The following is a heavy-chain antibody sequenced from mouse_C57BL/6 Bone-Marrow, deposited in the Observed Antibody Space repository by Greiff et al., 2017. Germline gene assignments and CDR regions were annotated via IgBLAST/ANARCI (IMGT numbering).Heavy chain of an antibody. V-gene: IGHV1-69*01. J-gene: IGHJ1*03. CDR1: GYTFTSYW. Sequence: QVQLQQPGAELVMPGASVKLSCKASGYTFTSYWMHWVKQRPGQGLEWIGEIDPSDSYTNYNQKFKGQSTLTVDKSSSTAYMQLSSLTSEDSAVFDCARGGGNWYFDVWGTGTTVTVSS. CDR3: ARGGGNWYFDV. CDR2: IDPSDSYT.